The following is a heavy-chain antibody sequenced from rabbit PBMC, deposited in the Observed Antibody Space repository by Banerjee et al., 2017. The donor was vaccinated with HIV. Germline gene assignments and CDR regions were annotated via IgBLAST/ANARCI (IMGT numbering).Heavy chain of an antibody. J-gene: IGHJ4*01. CDR1: GIDFSNYA. CDR2: IYPDYGST. Sequence: QEQLVESGGGLVTLGGSLKLSCKASGIDFSNYAINWVRQAPGKGLEWIAYIYPDYGSTDYASWVNGRFTISLDNAQNTVFLQMNSLTAADTATYFCVRVNSGLNLWGPGTLVTVS. D-gene: IGHD4-1*01. CDR3: VRVNSGLNL. V-gene: IGHV1S47*01.